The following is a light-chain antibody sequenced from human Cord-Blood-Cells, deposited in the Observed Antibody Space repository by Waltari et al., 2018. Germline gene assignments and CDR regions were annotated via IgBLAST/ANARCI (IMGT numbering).Light chain of an antibody. V-gene: IGLV2-14*01. CDR2: EVS. CDR3: SSYTSSSTYV. Sequence: QSALTQPASVSGSPGQSITISCTGTSSDVGGYNYVSWYTQHPGKAPKPMIYEVSNLPSCVSKRVSGSTSGNTASLTIAGLQAEDEADYYCSSYTSSSTYVFGTGTKVTVL. J-gene: IGLJ1*01. CDR1: SSDVGGYNY.